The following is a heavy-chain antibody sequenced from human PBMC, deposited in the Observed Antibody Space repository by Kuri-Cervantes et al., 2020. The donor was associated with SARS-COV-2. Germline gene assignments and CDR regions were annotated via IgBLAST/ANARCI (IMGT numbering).Heavy chain of an antibody. CDR1: GFTFSSYS. CDR3: ARDLSYCSGGSCFRGGWFDP. Sequence: GESLKISCAASGFTFSSYSMNWVRQAPGKGLEWVSSISSSSSTIYYADSVKGRFTISRDNAKNSLYLQMNSLRAEDTAVYYCARDLSYCSGGSCFRGGWFDPWGQGTLVTVSS. CDR2: ISSSSSTI. V-gene: IGHV3-21*04. J-gene: IGHJ5*02. D-gene: IGHD2-15*01.